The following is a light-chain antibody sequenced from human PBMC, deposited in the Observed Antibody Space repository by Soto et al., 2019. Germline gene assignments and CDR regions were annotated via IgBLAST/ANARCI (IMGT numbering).Light chain of an antibody. CDR1: QSFSSN. CDR2: GAS. V-gene: IGKV3-15*01. J-gene: IGKJ4*01. Sequence: EVVLTQSPVTLSLSPVERATLSCRASQSFSSNLAWYQHKPGQAPRLLIYGASTRATGIPARFSGSGSGTEFTLTINSLQSEDFAVYYCQHFNNSPLTFGGGTKVDIK. CDR3: QHFNNSPLT.